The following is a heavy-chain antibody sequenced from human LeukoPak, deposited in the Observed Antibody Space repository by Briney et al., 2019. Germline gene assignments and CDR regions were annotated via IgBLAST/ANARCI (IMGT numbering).Heavy chain of an antibody. J-gene: IGHJ6*03. CDR3: ASAYYYYYMDV. Sequence: SETLSLTCTVSGGSISSYYWSWIRQPPGKGLEWIGYIYYSGSTNYNPSLKSRVTISVDTSKNQFSLKLSSVTAADTAVYYCASAYYYYYMDVWGKGTTVTVSS. CDR2: IYYSGST. CDR1: GGSISSYY. V-gene: IGHV4-59*08.